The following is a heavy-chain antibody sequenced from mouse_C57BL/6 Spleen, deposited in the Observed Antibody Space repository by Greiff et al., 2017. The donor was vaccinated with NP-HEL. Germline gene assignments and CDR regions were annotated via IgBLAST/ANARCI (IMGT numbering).Heavy chain of an antibody. D-gene: IGHD2-3*01. J-gene: IGHJ4*01. V-gene: IGHV1-53*01. CDR3: ARDGYYDYAMDY. Sequence: QVQLQQPGTELVKPGASVKLSCKASGYTFTSYCMHWVKQRPGQGLEWIGNINPSNGGTNYNEKFKSKATLTVDKSSSTAYMQLSSLTSEDSAVYYCARDGYYDYAMDYWGQGTSVTVSS. CDR1: GYTFTSYC. CDR2: INPSNGGT.